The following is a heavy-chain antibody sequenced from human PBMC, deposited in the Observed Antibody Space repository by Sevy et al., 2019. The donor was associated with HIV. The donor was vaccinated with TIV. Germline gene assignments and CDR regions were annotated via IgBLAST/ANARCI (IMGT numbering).Heavy chain of an antibody. CDR2: IYYNGNT. Sequence: SETLSLTCTVSGGSITSLYWGWIRQPPGKGLEWIANIYYNGNTNYNPSLKSRVTISLDTSKNQFALRLSSGTAADTARYYCAGENAWGRGYSWGQGTLVTVSS. J-gene: IGHJ4*02. CDR1: GGSITSLY. V-gene: IGHV4-59*08. D-gene: IGHD1-26*01. CDR3: AGENAWGRGYS.